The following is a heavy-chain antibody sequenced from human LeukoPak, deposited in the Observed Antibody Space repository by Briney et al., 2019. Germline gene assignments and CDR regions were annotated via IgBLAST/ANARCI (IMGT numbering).Heavy chain of an antibody. CDR1: GFTVSSNY. Sequence: GGSLRLSCAASGFTVSSNYMSWVRQAPGKGLEWVSAISGSGGSTYYADSVKGRFTISRDNSKNTLYLQMNSLRAEDTAVYYCAKDHRLDQYYDFWSGYYFDYWGQGTLVTVSS. CDR2: ISGSGGST. J-gene: IGHJ4*02. V-gene: IGHV3-23*01. CDR3: AKDHRLDQYYDFWSGYYFDY. D-gene: IGHD3-3*01.